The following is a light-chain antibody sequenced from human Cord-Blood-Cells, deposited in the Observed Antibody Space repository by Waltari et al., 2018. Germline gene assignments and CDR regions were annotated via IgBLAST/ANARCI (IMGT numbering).Light chain of an antibody. V-gene: IGKV1-33*01. CDR2: DAS. J-gene: IGKJ4*01. CDR3: QQYDNLPLT. CDR1: QDISNY. Sequence: DIQMPQSPSSLSPSVGDRVPITCQASQDISNYLNWYQQKPGKAPKLLIYDASNLETGVPSRFSGSGSGTDFTFTISSLQPEDIATYYCQQYDNLPLTFGGGTKVEIK.